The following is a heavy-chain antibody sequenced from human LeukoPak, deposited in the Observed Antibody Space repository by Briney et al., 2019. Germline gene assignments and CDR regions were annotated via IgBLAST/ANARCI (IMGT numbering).Heavy chain of an antibody. CDR1: GYNFNTFG. CDR3: TREGTASTGIGPYDF. J-gene: IGHJ4*02. V-gene: IGHV1-18*01. D-gene: IGHD6-13*01. Sequence: ASVKVSCKASGYNFNTFGISWVRQAPGQGLEWLGWISGHNGNTKHIKKVEGRITLITDTSASTAYMELRSLTSDDTAVYYCTREGTASTGIGPYDFWGQGTLVTVSS. CDR2: ISGHNGNT.